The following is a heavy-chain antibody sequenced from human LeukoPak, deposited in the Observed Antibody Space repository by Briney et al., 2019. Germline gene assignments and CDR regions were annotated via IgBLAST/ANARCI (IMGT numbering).Heavy chain of an antibody. CDR3: ARRLYGRMDV. Sequence: SETLSLTCTVPGGSISSYYWSWIRQPPGKGLEWIGYIYYSGSTNYNPSLKSRVTISVDTSKNQFSLRLSSVTAADTAVYYCARRLYGRMDVWGKGTTVTVSS. CDR2: IYYSGST. D-gene: IGHD3-10*01. J-gene: IGHJ6*04. CDR1: GGSISSYY. V-gene: IGHV4-59*01.